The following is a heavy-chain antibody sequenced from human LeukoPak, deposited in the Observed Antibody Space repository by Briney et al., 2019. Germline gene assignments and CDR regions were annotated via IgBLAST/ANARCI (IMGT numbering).Heavy chain of an antibody. Sequence: GASVKVSCKASGYTFTRYYMHWVRQAPGQGLEWMGIISPSGASTSYAQKFQGRVTMTRDTSTSTVYMELSSLRSEDTAVYYCAGRWGTVVRGVIDYWGQGTLVTVSS. CDR1: GYTFTRYY. D-gene: IGHD3-10*01. CDR3: AGRWGTVVRGVIDY. CDR2: ISPSGAST. J-gene: IGHJ4*02. V-gene: IGHV1-46*01.